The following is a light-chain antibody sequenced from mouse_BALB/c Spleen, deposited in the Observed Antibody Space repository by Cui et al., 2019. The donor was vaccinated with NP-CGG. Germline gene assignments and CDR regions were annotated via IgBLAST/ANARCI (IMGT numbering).Light chain of an antibody. V-gene: IGLV1*01. CDR2: GTN. Sequence: HAVVTHESSLNTPPGETVTLTCRSSTGAVTTSNYANWVQEKPDHLFTGLIGGTNNRVPGVPARFSGSLIGDKAALIITGAQTEDEAIYFCALWYSNHWVFGGGTKLTVL. CDR3: ALWYSNHWV. J-gene: IGLJ1*01. CDR1: TGAVTTSNY.